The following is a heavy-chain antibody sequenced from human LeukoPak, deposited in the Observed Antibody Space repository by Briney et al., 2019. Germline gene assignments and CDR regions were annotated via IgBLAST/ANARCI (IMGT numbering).Heavy chain of an antibody. CDR3: ARDFYDTRPKYYFDY. CDR1: GYTFSSYY. D-gene: IGHD5/OR15-5a*01. Sequence: ASVKASCKASGYTFSSYYMHWVRQAPGQGLEWMGIINPSGGSTSYAQKFQGRVTMTRDMSTSTVYMELSSLRSEDTAVYYCARDFYDTRPKYYFDYWGQGTLVTVSS. V-gene: IGHV1-46*01. CDR2: INPSGGST. J-gene: IGHJ4*02.